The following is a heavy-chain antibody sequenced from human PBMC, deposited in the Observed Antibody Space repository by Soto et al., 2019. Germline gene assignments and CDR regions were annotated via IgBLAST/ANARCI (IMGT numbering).Heavy chain of an antibody. CDR3: ARQGGRRTYYYYYGMDV. CDR2: IKHDGSEK. D-gene: IGHD3-16*01. V-gene: IGHV3-7*01. J-gene: IGHJ6*02. Sequence: PXGSLRLSCTAAGFTFSSYWMSWVRQAPGKGLEWVANIKHDGSEKNYVDSVKGRFTISTDNAKNSVFLQMNSLRAEDTAVYYCARQGGRRTYYYYYGMDVWGQGTTVTVSS. CDR1: GFTFSSYW.